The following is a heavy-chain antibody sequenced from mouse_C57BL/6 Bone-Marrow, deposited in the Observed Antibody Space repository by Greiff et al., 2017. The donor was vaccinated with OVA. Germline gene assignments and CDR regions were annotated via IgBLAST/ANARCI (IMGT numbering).Heavy chain of an antibody. Sequence: VQLQQSGAELVKPGASVKLSCKASGYTFTSYWMHWVKQRPGQGLEWIGMIHPNSGSTNYNEKFKSKATLTVDKSSSTAYMQLSNLTSEDSAVYYCARYISTVKYFDYWGQGTTLTVSS. D-gene: IGHD1-1*01. CDR2: IHPNSGST. J-gene: IGHJ2*01. V-gene: IGHV1-64*01. CDR1: GYTFTSYW. CDR3: ARYISTVKYFDY.